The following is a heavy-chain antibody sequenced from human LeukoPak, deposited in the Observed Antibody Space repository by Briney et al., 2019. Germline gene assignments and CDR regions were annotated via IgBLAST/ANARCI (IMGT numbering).Heavy chain of an antibody. CDR2: ISAYNGKT. V-gene: IGHV1-18*01. D-gene: IGHD5-12*01. CDR3: ARDDSGYDYGPEYYYYYGMDV. CDR1: GYTFTNYG. J-gene: IGHJ6*02. Sequence: GASVKVSCKTSGYTFTNYGISWVRQAPGQGLEWMGWISAYNGKTNYAQRLQGRVTMTTDPSTTTAYMEQRSLRSDDTAVYYCARDDSGYDYGPEYYYYYGMDVWGQGTTVTVSS.